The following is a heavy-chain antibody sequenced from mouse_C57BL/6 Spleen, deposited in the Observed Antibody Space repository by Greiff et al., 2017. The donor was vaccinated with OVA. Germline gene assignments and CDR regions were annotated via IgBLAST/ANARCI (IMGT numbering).Heavy chain of an antibody. CDR2: IDPSDSYT. V-gene: IGHV1-50*01. CDR3: ALYDGY. CDR1: GYTFTSYW. Sequence: QVQLQQSGAELVKPGASVKLSCKASGYTFTSYWMQWVKQRPGQGLEWIGEIDPSDSYTNYNQKFKGKATLTVDTSSSTAYMQLSSLTSEDSAVYYCALYDGYWGQGTSVTVSS. D-gene: IGHD2-3*01. J-gene: IGHJ4*01.